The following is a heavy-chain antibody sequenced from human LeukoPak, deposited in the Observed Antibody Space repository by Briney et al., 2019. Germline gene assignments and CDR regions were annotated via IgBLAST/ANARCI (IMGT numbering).Heavy chain of an antibody. CDR1: GYTFTGYY. D-gene: IGHD3-9*01. J-gene: IGHJ5*02. CDR3: AREDILTGSGFDP. V-gene: IGHV1-8*02. CDR2: MNPNSGNT. Sequence: ASVKVSCKASGYTFTGYYMHWVRQAPGQGLEWMGWMNPNSGNTGYAQKFQGRVTMTRNTSISTAYMELSSLRSEDTAVYYCAREDILTGSGFDPWGQGTLVTVSS.